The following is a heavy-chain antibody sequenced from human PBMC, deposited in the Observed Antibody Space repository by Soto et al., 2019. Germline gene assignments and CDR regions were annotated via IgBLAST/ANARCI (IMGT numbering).Heavy chain of an antibody. V-gene: IGHV4-39*01. J-gene: IGHJ6*02. CDR2: IYYSGST. CDR1: GGSISSSSYY. Sequence: PSETLSLTCTVSGGSISSSSYYRGWIRQPPGKGLEWIGSIYYSGSTYYNPSLKSRVTISVDTSKNQFSLKLSSVTAADTAVYYCASIESGYRAYYGMDVWGQGTTVTVSS. D-gene: IGHD3-3*01. CDR3: ASIESGYRAYYGMDV.